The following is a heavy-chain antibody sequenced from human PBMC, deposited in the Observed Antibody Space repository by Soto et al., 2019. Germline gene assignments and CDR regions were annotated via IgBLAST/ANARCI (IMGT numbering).Heavy chain of an antibody. D-gene: IGHD1-26*01. J-gene: IGHJ4*02. Sequence: GGSLRLSCAASGFTFSSYWMSWVRQAPGKGLEWVANIKQDGSEKYYVDSVKGRFTISRDNAKNSLYLQMNSLRAEDTAVYYCARGVGAFPFYYFDYWGQGTLVTVSS. CDR3: ARGVGAFPFYYFDY. CDR2: IKQDGSEK. CDR1: GFTFSSYW. V-gene: IGHV3-7*05.